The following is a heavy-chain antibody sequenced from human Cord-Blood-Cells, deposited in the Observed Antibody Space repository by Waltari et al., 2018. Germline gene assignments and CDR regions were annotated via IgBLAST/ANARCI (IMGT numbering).Heavy chain of an antibody. CDR1: GFTFSSYV. CDR3: ASGDGGYTGGFDY. D-gene: IGHD3-22*01. CDR2: ISSSGSTI. Sequence: EVQLVESGGGLVQPGGYLRLSCAASGFTFSSYVLNWVRRAPGKGLEWVSYISSSGSTIYYADSVKGRFTISRDNAKNSLYLQMNSLRAEDTAVYYCASGDGGYTGGFDYWGQGTLVTVSS. J-gene: IGHJ4*02. V-gene: IGHV3-48*03.